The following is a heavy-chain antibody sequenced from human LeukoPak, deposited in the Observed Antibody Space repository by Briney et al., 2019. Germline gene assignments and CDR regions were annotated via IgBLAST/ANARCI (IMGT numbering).Heavy chain of an antibody. Sequence: GASVKVSCKASGGTFSSYAISWVRQAPGQGLEWMGGIIPIFGTANYAQKFQGRVTITADESTSTAYVELSSPRSEDTAVYYCARDVTPKGDYYYYGMDVWGQGTTVTVSS. CDR1: GGTFSSYA. CDR3: ARDVTPKGDYYYYGMDV. J-gene: IGHJ6*02. CDR2: IIPIFGTA. V-gene: IGHV1-69*13.